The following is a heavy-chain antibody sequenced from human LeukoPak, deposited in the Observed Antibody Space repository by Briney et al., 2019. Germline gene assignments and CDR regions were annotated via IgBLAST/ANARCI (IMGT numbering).Heavy chain of an antibody. CDR3: AKAGTYSYEYYFDY. V-gene: IGHV3-9*01. D-gene: IGHD1-26*01. J-gene: IGHJ4*02. CDR1: GFSFDDFA. CDR2: ISWNSGSI. Sequence: PGRSLRLSCGAFGFSFDDFAIHWVRQVPGKGLEWVSGISWNSGSIGYADSVKGRFTVSRNNSKNTLYVQMNTLRAEDTAVYYCAKAGTYSYEYYFDYWGQGTLVTVSS.